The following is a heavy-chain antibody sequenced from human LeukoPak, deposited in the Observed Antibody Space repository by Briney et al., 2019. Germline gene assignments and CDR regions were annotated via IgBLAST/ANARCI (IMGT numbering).Heavy chain of an antibody. CDR1: GGSINSGGYY. V-gene: IGHV4-31*03. CDR2: ISDSGST. CDR3: ARGYYDILTGYYYYYGMDV. J-gene: IGHJ6*02. Sequence: SETLSLTCTVSGGSINSGGYYWSWIRQNPGKGLEWIGYISDSGSTYYNPSLKSRVTISVDTSKNQFSLKLSSVAAADTAVYYCARGYYDILTGYYYYYGMDVWGQGTTVTVSS. D-gene: IGHD3-9*01.